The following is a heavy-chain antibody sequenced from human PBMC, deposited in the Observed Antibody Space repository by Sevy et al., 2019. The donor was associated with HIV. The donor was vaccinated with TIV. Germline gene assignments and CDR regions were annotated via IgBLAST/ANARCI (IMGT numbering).Heavy chain of an antibody. CDR1: GFTFSIYD. CDR2: INTVGDT. Sequence: QPGGSLRLSCAASGFTFSIYDMHWVRQATGKGLEWVSAINTVGDTYYPGSVKGRFTISRENAKNSLYLQMNSLRAGDTAVYYCARGALSGSYGGPLDYWGQGTLVTVSS. CDR3: ARGALSGSYGGPLDY. D-gene: IGHD1-26*01. J-gene: IGHJ4*02. V-gene: IGHV3-13*01.